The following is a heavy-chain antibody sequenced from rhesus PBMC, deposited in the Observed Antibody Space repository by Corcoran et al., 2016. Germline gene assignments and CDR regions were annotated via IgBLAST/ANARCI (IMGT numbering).Heavy chain of an antibody. Sequence: QVQLQESGPGLVKPSETLSLTCAVSGGSISGYYWSWIRQPPGQGLEWIGRIYGSGGSTDYNPSLKSRVTISTDTSKNQFSLKLSSVTAADTAVYYCARRDYYGSGELDYWGQGVLVTVSS. CDR3: ARRDYYGSGELDY. V-gene: IGHV4-160*01. CDR1: GGSISGYY. J-gene: IGHJ4*01. CDR2: IYGSGGST. D-gene: IGHD3-28*01.